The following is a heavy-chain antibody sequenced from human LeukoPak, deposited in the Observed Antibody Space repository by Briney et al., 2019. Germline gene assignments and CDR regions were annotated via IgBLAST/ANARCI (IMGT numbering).Heavy chain of an antibody. CDR2: IYPGDSDT. CDR3: ARLVTIFGVVIIREYYMDV. V-gene: IGHV5-51*01. J-gene: IGHJ6*03. Sequence: ESLKISCKGSGYSFTSHWIGWVRQMPGKGLEWMGIIYPGDSDTRYSPSFQGQVTISADKSISTAYLQWSSLKASGTAMYYCARLVTIFGVVIIREYYMDVWGKGTTVTVSS. D-gene: IGHD3-3*01. CDR1: GYSFTSHW.